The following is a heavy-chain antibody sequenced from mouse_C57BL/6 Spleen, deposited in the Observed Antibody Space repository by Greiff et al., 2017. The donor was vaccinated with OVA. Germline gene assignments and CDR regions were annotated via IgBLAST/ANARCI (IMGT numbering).Heavy chain of an antibody. J-gene: IGHJ4*01. Sequence: QVQLQQPGAELVMPGASVKLSCKASGYTFTSYWMHWVKQRPGQGLEWIGEIDPSDSYTNYNQKFKGKSTLTVDKSSSTAYMQLSSLTSEDSAVYYCARGSHYAMDYWGQGTSVTVSS. CDR3: ARGSHYAMDY. V-gene: IGHV1-69*01. CDR1: GYTFTSYW. CDR2: IDPSDSYT.